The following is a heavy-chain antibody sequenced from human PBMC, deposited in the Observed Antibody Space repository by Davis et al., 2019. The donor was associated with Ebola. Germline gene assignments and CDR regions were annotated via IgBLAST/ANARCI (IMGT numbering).Heavy chain of an antibody. V-gene: IGHV6-1*01. J-gene: IGHJ4*02. Sequence: QTPSLTCAISGDSVPRHSDAWTSPRQSPPSGLGWLGRTYYRSKWYNDYAVSVKSRITINPDTSKNQFSLQLNSVTPEDTAVYYCAQAVEGHFDHWGQGTLVTVSS. D-gene: IGHD2-15*01. CDR2: TYYRSKWYN. CDR1: GDSVPRHSDA. CDR3: AQAVEGHFDH.